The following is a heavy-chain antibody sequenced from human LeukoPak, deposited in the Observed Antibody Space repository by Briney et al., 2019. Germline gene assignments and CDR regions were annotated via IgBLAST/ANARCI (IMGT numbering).Heavy chain of an antibody. CDR3: ARVIGQYSSSWPFDY. V-gene: IGHV3-21*01. CDR2: ISTSSTYI. Sequence: PGGSLRLSCVGSGFIFNAFEMDWVRQAPGKGLEWVSSISTSSTYIKYADSVKGRFTISRDNANNSVFLQMNSLRAEDTAVYYCARVIGQYSSSWPFDYWGQGTLVTVSS. J-gene: IGHJ4*02. D-gene: IGHD6-13*01. CDR1: GFIFNAFE.